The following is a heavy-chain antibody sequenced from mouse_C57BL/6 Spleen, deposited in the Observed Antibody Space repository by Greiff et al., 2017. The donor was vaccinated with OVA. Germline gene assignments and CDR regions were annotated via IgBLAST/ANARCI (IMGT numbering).Heavy chain of an antibody. CDR1: GFTFSDYY. CDR2: ISNGGGST. Sequence: EVMLVESGGGLVQPGGSLKLSCAASGFTFSDYYMYWVRQTPEKRLEWVAYISNGGGSTYYPDTVKGRFTISRDNAKNTLYLQMSRLKSEDTAMYYCARHKDYSNYGGYFDYWGQGTTLTVSS. CDR3: ARHKDYSNYGGYFDY. J-gene: IGHJ2*01. D-gene: IGHD2-5*01. V-gene: IGHV5-12*01.